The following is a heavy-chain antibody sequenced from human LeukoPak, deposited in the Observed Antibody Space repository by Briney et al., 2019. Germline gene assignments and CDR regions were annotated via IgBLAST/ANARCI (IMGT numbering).Heavy chain of an antibody. CDR3: ARVGRDGYNDYLDY. J-gene: IGHJ4*02. CDR2: IYYSGST. CDR1: GGSISTYY. Sequence: SETLSLTCTVSGGSISTYYWTWIRQPPGKGLEWIGYIYYSGSTNYNPSLKSRVTISVDTSKNQVSLKLCSVTAADTAVYYCARVGRDGYNDYLDYWGQGTLVTVSS. D-gene: IGHD5-24*01. V-gene: IGHV4-59*01.